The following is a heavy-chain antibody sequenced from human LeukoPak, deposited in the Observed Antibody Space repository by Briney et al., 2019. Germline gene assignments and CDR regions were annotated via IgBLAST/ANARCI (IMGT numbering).Heavy chain of an antibody. Sequence: GRSLRLSCAASGFTFSSYGMHWVRQAPGKGLEWVAVISYDGSNKYYADSVKGRFTISRDNSKNTLYLQMNSLRAEDTAVYYCAKLQWLDIWGQGTMVTVSS. CDR3: AKLQWLDI. CDR1: GFTFSSYG. D-gene: IGHD6-19*01. V-gene: IGHV3-30*18. J-gene: IGHJ3*02. CDR2: ISYDGSNK.